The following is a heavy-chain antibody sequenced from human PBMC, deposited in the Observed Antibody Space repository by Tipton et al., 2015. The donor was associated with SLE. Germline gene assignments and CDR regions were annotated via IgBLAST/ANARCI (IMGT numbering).Heavy chain of an antibody. Sequence: GLVKPSETLSLTCAVYGGSFSGYYWSWIRQPPGKGLEWIGEINHSGSTNYNPSLKSRVTISVDTSSIRFSLRLTSVTATDTAVYYCARAGYYDTSPWGFDLWGRGTLVTVSS. CDR1: GGSFSGYY. D-gene: IGHD3-22*01. V-gene: IGHV4-34*01. CDR2: INHSGST. CDR3: ARAGYYDTSPWGFDL. J-gene: IGHJ2*01.